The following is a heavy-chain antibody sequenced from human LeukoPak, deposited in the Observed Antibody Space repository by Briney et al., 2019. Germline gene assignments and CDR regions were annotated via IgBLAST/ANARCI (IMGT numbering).Heavy chain of an antibody. CDR3: TRILGYCSGGSCPPAHY. Sequence: GGSLRLSCTASGFTFGDYAMSWVRQAPGKGLEWVGFIRSKAYGGTTEYAASVKGRFTISRDDSKSIAYLQMNSLKTEDTAVYYCTRILGYCSGGSCPPAHYWGQGTLVTVSS. J-gene: IGHJ4*02. D-gene: IGHD2-15*01. CDR2: IRSKAYGGTT. CDR1: GFTFGDYA. V-gene: IGHV3-49*04.